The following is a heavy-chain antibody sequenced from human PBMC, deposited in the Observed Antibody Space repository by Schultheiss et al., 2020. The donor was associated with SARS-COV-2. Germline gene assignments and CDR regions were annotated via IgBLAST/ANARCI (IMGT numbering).Heavy chain of an antibody. J-gene: IGHJ3*02. Sequence: GGSLRLSCAASGFTFSSYEMNWVRQAPGKGLEWVSYISSSGSTIYYADSVKGRFTISRDNAKNSLYLQMNSLRAEDTAVYYCARDRRATTVTTQDAFDIWGQGTMVTVSS. CDR3: ARDRRATTVTTQDAFDI. CDR1: GFTFSSYE. V-gene: IGHV3-48*03. D-gene: IGHD4-17*01. CDR2: ISSSGSTI.